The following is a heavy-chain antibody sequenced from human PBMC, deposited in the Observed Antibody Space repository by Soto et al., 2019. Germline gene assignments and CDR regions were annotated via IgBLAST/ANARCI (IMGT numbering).Heavy chain of an antibody. J-gene: IGHJ6*02. Sequence: QVKLVQSGAEVKKPGSSVTVSCKASGGTFGNSAISCVRQATGQGLEWMGGLIPIFPTPDYAQKFQGRVTITGGESPSTGYMEVTSVGSEDTAFYYWARDKDRIQLGGNYEYAMDVWGQWTTVTVSS. CDR2: LIPIFPTP. V-gene: IGHV1-69*12. CDR3: ARDKDRIQLGGNYEYAMDV. CDR1: GGTFGNSA. D-gene: IGHD5-18*01.